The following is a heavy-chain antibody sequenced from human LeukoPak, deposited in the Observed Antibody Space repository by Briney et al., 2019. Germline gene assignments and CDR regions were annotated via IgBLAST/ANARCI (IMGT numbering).Heavy chain of an antibody. CDR1: GFTFSSYS. V-gene: IGHV3-21*01. D-gene: IGHD5-24*01. CDR3: ARGTATGTFDY. CDR2: ISSSSSYI. J-gene: IGHJ4*02. Sequence: GGSLRLSCAASGFTFSSYSMNWVRQAPGKGLEWVSSISSSSSYIYYADSVKGRFTISRDNAKNSLYLQMNSLRAEDTAVYYCARGTATGTFDYWGQGTLVTVSS.